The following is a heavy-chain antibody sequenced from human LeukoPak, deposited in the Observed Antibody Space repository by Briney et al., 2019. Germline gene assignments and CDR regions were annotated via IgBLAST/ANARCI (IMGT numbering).Heavy chain of an antibody. V-gene: IGHV3-21*01. Sequence: PGGSLRLSCAASGFTFSNFDMNWVRQAPGKGLEWVSYITSSGSYIFYADSVKGRFTISRDNAKNSLYLQMNSLRAEDTAVYYCARVPRDYYDSSGSEHLSNPDYYGMDGWGQGTTVTVSS. CDR2: ITSSGSYI. J-gene: IGHJ6*02. CDR1: GFTFSNFD. D-gene: IGHD3-22*01. CDR3: ARVPRDYYDSSGSEHLSNPDYYGMDG.